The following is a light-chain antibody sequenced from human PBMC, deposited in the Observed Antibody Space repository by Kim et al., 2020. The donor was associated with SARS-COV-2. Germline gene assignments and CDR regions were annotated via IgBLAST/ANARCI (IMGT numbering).Light chain of an antibody. CDR3: QVWHSNTDRI. J-gene: IGLJ2*01. V-gene: IGLV3-21*04. CDR1: NCGSKS. Sequence: APGNTASIICGGSNCGSKSVHWCQQRPGQAPVLVIYKDSDRPSGIPERFSGSNSGNTATLTISRVEGGDEADYYCQVWHSNTDRIFGGGTQLTVL. CDR2: KDS.